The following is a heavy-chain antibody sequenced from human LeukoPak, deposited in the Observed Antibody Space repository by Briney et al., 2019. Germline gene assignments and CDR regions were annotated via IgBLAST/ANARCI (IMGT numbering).Heavy chain of an antibody. CDR3: ASAKNGDYVYNWFDP. D-gene: IGHD4-17*01. CDR1: GFTFSNYG. CDR2: ISGSGISA. Sequence: GGSLRLSCAASGFTFSNYGIFWVRQAPGKGLEWVSAISGSGISAYHADSVKGRFTISRDNSKNTLYLQMNSLRAEDAAVYYCASAKNGDYVYNWFDPWGQGTLVTVSS. J-gene: IGHJ5*02. V-gene: IGHV3-23*01.